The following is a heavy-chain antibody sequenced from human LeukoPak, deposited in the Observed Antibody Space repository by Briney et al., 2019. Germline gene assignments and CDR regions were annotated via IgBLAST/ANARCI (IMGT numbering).Heavy chain of an antibody. J-gene: IGHJ4*02. Sequence: PGGSLRLSCAASGFTFSSYAMSWVRQAPGKGLEWVSAISGSGGSTYYADSVKGRFTISRDNSKNTLYLQMNSLRAEDTAVYYCAKIGVVVAADWSRLGGYWGQGTLVTVSS. CDR3: AKIGVVVAADWSRLGGY. CDR1: GFTFSSYA. D-gene: IGHD2-15*01. V-gene: IGHV3-23*01. CDR2: ISGSGGST.